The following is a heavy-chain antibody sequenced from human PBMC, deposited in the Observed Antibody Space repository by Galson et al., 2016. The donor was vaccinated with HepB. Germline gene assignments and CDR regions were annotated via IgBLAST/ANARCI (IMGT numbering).Heavy chain of an antibody. D-gene: IGHD6-6*01. CDR3: AKTGGIAARPGNWYFDL. Sequence: SLRLSCAASGFRFENYAMHWARQAPGKGLEWVSGISWNSGTIVYADSVEGRFTISRDNAKNSLYLQMNSLRAEDTALYYCAKTGGIAARPGNWYFDLWGRGTPVTVSS. V-gene: IGHV3-9*01. J-gene: IGHJ2*01. CDR1: GFRFENYA. CDR2: ISWNSGTI.